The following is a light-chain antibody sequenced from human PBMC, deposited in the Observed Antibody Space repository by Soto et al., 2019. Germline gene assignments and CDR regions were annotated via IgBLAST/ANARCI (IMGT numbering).Light chain of an antibody. CDR2: GAS. CDR3: QQYSAWPRT. CDR1: QGVSGK. J-gene: IGKJ1*01. V-gene: IGKV3-15*01. Sequence: EIVMTQSPATLSVSPGEGVTLSCRGSQGVSGKLAWYQQKPGQAPRLLIYGASTRPTGIPARFSGSGSGTEFTLNISSLQSEDFATYYCQQYSAWPRTFGRGTKLEI.